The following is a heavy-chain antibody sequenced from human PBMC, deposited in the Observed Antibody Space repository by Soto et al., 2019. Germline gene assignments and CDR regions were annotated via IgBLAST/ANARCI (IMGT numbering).Heavy chain of an antibody. Sequence: SDTLSLTCSVSCYTIRSDYLNWIRQPPGKRLEWIGYITYTGSTNYNPSIRSRVTMSLDTSKNQFSLNLISVTVADTAVYYCARLGAYYQSLDPWGPGILVTVS. V-gene: IGHV4-59*01. D-gene: IGHD2-21*01. CDR3: ARLGAYYQSLDP. CDR2: ITYTGST. CDR1: CYTIRSDY. J-gene: IGHJ5*02.